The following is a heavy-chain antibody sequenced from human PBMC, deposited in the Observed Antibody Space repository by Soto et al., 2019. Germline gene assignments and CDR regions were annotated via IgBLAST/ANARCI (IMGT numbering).Heavy chain of an antibody. V-gene: IGHV3-74*01. J-gene: IGHJ3*02. CDR2: INSDGSST. Sequence: GGSLRLSCAASGFTFSSYWMHWVRQAPGKGLVWVSRINSDGSSTSYADSVKGRFTISRDNAKNTLYLQMNSLRAEDTAVYYCASLTVDFVVVPAAIDCSGGSCYSSDAFDIWGQGTMVTVSS. CDR3: ASLTVDFVVVPAAIDCSGGSCYSSDAFDI. CDR1: GFTFSSYW. D-gene: IGHD2-15*01.